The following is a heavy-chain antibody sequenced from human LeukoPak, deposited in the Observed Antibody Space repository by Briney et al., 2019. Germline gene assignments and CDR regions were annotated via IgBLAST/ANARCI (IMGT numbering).Heavy chain of an antibody. V-gene: IGHV1-8*01. CDR3: AREHRPRGPASSFDY. D-gene: IGHD2-2*01. CDR2: MNPNSGNT. CDR1: GYTFTSYD. J-gene: IGHJ4*02. Sequence: GASVKVSCKASGYTFTSYDINWVRQATGQGLEWMGWMNPNSGNTGYAQKFQGRVTVTRNTSISTAYMELSSLRSEDTAVYYCAREHRPRGPASSFDYWGQGTLVTVSS.